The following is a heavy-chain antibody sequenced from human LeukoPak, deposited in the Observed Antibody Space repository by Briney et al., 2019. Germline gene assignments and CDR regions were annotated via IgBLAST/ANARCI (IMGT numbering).Heavy chain of an antibody. V-gene: IGHV3-74*03. CDR2: IKSDGRST. D-gene: IGHD1-26*01. CDR1: GFTVNSNL. Sequence: GGSLILSCAASGFTVNSNLMSWVRQAPGKGLVWVSLIKSDGRSTMYADSVKGRFTISRDNAKNTLYLQMNSLRAEDTAVYYCARDRAYGMDVWGQGTTVTVSS. CDR3: ARDRAYGMDV. J-gene: IGHJ6*02.